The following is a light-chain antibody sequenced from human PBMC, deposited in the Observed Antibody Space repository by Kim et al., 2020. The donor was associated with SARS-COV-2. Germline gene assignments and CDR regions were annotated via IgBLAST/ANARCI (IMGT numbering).Light chain of an antibody. J-gene: IGLJ1*01. V-gene: IGLV2-14*01. CDR3: SSYTSTASLYV. CDR1: SSDIGGYHH. CDR2: DVS. Sequence: QSVLTQPASVSGSPGQSITISCTGNSSDIGGYHHVSWYQQHPGKAPKFIIYDVSERPSGVSDRFSGSKSGNTASLTISGLQADDEADYYCSSYTSTASLYVFGGGTKVTVL.